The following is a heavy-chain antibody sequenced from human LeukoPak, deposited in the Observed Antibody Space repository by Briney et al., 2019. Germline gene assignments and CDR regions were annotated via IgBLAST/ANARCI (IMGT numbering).Heavy chain of an antibody. CDR2: IYYGGNT. J-gene: IGHJ3*02. V-gene: IGHV4-39*07. CDR3: ARTALLNSGYAAFDI. CDR1: GGSVTSNSYY. D-gene: IGHD5-12*01. Sequence: SETLSLTCTVSGGSVTSNSYYWGWIRQPPGKGLEWIANIYYGGNTYYNPSLKSRVTISIHTSENQFSLKLSSVTAADTAVYYCARTALLNSGYAAFDIWGQGTMVTVSS.